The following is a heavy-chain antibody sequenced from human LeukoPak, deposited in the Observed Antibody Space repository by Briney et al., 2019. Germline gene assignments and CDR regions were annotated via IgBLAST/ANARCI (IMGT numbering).Heavy chain of an antibody. CDR2: IYTSGST. CDR3: ACGGYYDSSGFDY. D-gene: IGHD3-22*01. V-gene: IGHV4-4*07. CDR1: GGSISSYY. Sequence: SETLSLTCTVSGGSISSYYWSRIRQPAGKELEWIERIYTSGSTNYNPSLKSRVTMSVDTSKNQFSLKLSSVTAADTAVYYCACGGYYDSSGFDYWGQGTLVTVSS. J-gene: IGHJ4*02.